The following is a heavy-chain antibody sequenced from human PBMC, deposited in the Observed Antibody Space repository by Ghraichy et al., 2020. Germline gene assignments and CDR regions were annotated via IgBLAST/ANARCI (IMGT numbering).Heavy chain of an antibody. D-gene: IGHD3-22*01. CDR3: ARVQEYYYDSSGYYHNGPYYFDY. CDR1: GFTFSSYS. V-gene: IGHV3-48*04. J-gene: IGHJ4*02. Sequence: GGSLRLSCAASGFTFSSYSMNWVRQAPGKRLEWVSYISSSSSTIYYADSVKGRFTISRDNAKNSLYLQMNSLRAEDTAVYYCARVQEYYYDSSGYYHNGPYYFDYWGQGTLVTVSS. CDR2: ISSSSSTI.